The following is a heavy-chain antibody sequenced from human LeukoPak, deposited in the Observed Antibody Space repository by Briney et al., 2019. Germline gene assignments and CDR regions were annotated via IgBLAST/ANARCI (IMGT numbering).Heavy chain of an antibody. V-gene: IGHV3-21*01. D-gene: IGHD3-10*01. CDR1: GFTFSSYS. CDR2: ISSSSTYI. J-gene: IGHJ6*03. CDR3: ARDRDGIALIRDRTYYYMDV. Sequence: GGSLRLSCAASGFTFSSYSMNWVRQTPGKGLEWVSSISSSSTYIYYVDSVKGRFTISRDNAKNSLYLQMNSLRAEDTAVYYCARDRDGIALIRDRTYYYMDVWGKGTTVTVSS.